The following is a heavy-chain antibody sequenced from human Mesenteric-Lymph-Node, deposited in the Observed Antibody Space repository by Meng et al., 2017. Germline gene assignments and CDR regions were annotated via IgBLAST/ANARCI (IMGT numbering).Heavy chain of an antibody. Sequence: QVQSVGYGGGLAKPGGALSLSGAALGFTFSDYYMSWIRQAPGKGLEWVSYISSSGSTIYYADSVKGRFTISRDNAKNSLYLQMNSLRAEDTAVYYCAREVVTAIWYFDLWGRGTLVTVSS. CDR2: ISSSGSTI. V-gene: IGHV3-11*01. D-gene: IGHD2-21*02. J-gene: IGHJ2*01. CDR1: GFTFSDYY. CDR3: AREVVTAIWYFDL.